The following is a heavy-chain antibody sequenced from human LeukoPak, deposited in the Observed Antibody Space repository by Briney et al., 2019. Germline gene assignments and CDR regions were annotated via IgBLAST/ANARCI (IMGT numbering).Heavy chain of an antibody. D-gene: IGHD6-13*01. J-gene: IGHJ5*02. Sequence: SETLSLTCTVSGGSISSYYWSWIRQPPGKGLEWIGYIYYSGSTNYNPSLKSRVTISVDTSKNQFSLKLSSVTAADTAVYYCARARAHSSSWYDPVWFDPWGQGTLVTVSS. CDR2: IYYSGST. CDR1: GGSISSYY. V-gene: IGHV4-59*01. CDR3: ARARAHSSSWYDPVWFDP.